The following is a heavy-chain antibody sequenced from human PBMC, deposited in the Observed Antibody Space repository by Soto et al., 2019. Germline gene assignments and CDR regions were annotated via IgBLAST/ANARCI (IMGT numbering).Heavy chain of an antibody. Sequence: PSETLSLTCTVSGGSISSSSYYWGWIRQPPGKGLGWIGSIYYSGSTYYNPSLKSRVTISVDTSKNQFSLKLSSVTAADTAVYYCARHNLPEGLWFGHRWGQGTLVTVSS. V-gene: IGHV4-39*01. CDR2: IYYSGST. D-gene: IGHD3-10*01. J-gene: IGHJ5*02. CDR1: GGSISSSSYY. CDR3: ARHNLPEGLWFGHR.